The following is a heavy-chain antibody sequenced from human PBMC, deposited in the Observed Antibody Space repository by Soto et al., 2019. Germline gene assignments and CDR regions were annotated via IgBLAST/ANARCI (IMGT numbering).Heavy chain of an antibody. J-gene: IGHJ6*03. V-gene: IGHV3-73*01. Sequence: PGESLKISCAASGFTFSGSAMHWVRQASGKGLEWVGRIRSKGNNYATAYGASLKGRFTISRDDSKNTAYLQMNSLNTEDTAVYYCSRQASDFWSGKPQYYMDVWGKGTTVTVS. CDR1: GFTFSGSA. CDR2: IRSKGNNYAT. CDR3: SRQASDFWSGKPQYYMDV. D-gene: IGHD3-3*01.